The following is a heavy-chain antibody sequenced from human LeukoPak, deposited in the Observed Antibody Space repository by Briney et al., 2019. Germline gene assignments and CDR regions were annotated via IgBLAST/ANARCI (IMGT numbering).Heavy chain of an antibody. J-gene: IGHJ4*02. V-gene: IGHV1-2*02. CDR1: GYTFTAYY. D-gene: IGHD3-16*01. CDR3: ARDTSLSLGNDYFDC. Sequence: GASVKVSCKASGYTFTAYYIHWVRQAPGQGLEWMGWIDPNSGGTDYAQKFQGRVTMTRDTSISTAYMELSRLTSDDAAVYYCARDTSLSLGNDYFDCWGQGTLVTVSS. CDR2: IDPNSGGT.